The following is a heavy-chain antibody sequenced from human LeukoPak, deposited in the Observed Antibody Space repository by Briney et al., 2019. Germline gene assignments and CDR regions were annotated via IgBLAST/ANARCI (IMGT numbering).Heavy chain of an antibody. J-gene: IGHJ4*02. Sequence: PGGSLRLSCAASELMFSSYAMSWVRQARGEGLEWVSAITGSGGSTYYADSVKGRFTVSRDNSKNTLYLQMNSLRAEDTAVYYCAKDRGYWGQGTLVTVSS. CDR3: AKDRGY. V-gene: IGHV3-23*01. CDR1: ELMFSSYA. CDR2: ITGSGGST.